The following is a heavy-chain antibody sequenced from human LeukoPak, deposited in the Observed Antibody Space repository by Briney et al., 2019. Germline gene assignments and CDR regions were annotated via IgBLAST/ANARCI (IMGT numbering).Heavy chain of an antibody. CDR1: GFIVNNYY. Sequence: GGSLRLSCSASGFIVNNYYMNWVRQAPGMGLEWVSILYSGGRTNYADSVKGRFTISRDNSRNTLYLQMNSLRVADTAVYFCARAFGGDLLGYYFDYWGQGTLVTVSS. J-gene: IGHJ4*02. CDR3: ARAFGGDLLGYYFDY. CDR2: LYSGGRT. V-gene: IGHV3-53*01. D-gene: IGHD3-10*01.